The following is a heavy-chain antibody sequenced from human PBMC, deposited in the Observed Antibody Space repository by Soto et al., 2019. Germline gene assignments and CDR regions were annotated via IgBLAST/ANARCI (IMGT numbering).Heavy chain of an antibody. CDR2: IIPILGIA. V-gene: IGHV1-69*02. J-gene: IGHJ5*02. D-gene: IGHD2-15*01. CDR1: GGTFSSYT. CDR3: ARSLVVAAISP. Sequence: QVQLVQSGAEVKKPGSSVKVSCKASGGTFSSYTISWVRQAPGQGLEWMGRIIPILGIANYAQKFQGRVTITADKSASTAYMELSSLRSEDTAVYYCARSLVVAAISPWGQGTLVTVSS.